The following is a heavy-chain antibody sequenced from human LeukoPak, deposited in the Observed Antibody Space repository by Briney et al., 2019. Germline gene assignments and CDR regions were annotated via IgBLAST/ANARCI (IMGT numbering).Heavy chain of an antibody. CDR2: MSHSGST. V-gene: IGHV4-38-2*01. Sequence: SETLSLACGVSGYSISSGYHWGWIRQPTGKGLEWIGSMSHSGSTYYNPSLKSRVTISVDTSKNQFSVKLSSVTAADTAVYYCARHHLYDSSGDGRYYFDYWGQGTLVTVSS. J-gene: IGHJ4*02. D-gene: IGHD3-22*01. CDR1: GYSISSGYH. CDR3: ARHHLYDSSGDGRYYFDY.